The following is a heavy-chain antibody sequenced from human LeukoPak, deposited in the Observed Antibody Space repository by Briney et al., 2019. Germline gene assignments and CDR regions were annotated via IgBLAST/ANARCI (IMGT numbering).Heavy chain of an antibody. CDR1: GFTFSSYS. J-gene: IGHJ1*01. Sequence: QPGGSLRLSCAASGFTFSSYSMNWVRQAPGKGLEWVSYISSSSSTIYYADSVKGRFTISRDNAKNSLYLQMNSLRAEDTAVYYCAKDIGGSSGSEYFQHWGQGTLVTVSS. V-gene: IGHV3-48*04. D-gene: IGHD3-22*01. CDR3: AKDIGGSSGSEYFQH. CDR2: ISSSSSTI.